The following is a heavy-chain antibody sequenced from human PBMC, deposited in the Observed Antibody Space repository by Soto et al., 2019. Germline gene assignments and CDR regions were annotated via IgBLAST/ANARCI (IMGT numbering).Heavy chain of an antibody. CDR1: GFTFSSYV. Sequence: GGSLRLSCSAAGFTFSSYVMYWVRQAPGKGLEYVSAISDSGGNTYYADSVKGRSTISRDNSKNTLFLQMSSLRTEDTAVYYCVKTGRVGHLVHNDYWGQGTMVTVSS. V-gene: IGHV3-64D*06. J-gene: IGHJ4*02. CDR3: VKTGRVGHLVHNDY. D-gene: IGHD6-6*01. CDR2: ISDSGGNT.